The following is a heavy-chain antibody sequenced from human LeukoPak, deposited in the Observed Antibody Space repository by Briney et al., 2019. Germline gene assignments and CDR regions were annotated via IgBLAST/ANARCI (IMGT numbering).Heavy chain of an antibody. CDR1: EFTFSSYG. J-gene: IGHJ4*02. Sequence: PGGSLRLSCAASEFTFSSYGMHWVRQAPGKGLEWVALIWYDGSNKYYADSVKGRFTISRDNSKNTLYLQMNSLRAEDTAVYYCARDHRGVRDYFDYWGQGTLVTVSS. CDR3: ARDHRGVRDYFDY. V-gene: IGHV3-30*02. D-gene: IGHD3-10*01. CDR2: IWYDGSNK.